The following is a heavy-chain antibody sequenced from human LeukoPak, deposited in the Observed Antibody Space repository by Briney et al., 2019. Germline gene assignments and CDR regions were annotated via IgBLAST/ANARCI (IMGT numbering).Heavy chain of an antibody. CDR1: GVSISNYY. D-gene: IGHD2/OR15-2a*01. J-gene: IGHJ3*02. V-gene: IGHV4-59*01. CDR3: ARDAGNSGYNAFDI. CDR2: ISHSGTT. Sequence: SETLSLTCSVSGVSISNYYWSWIRQSPKKGLEWIAHISHSGTTSYNPSLKSRVTMSIDTSENQFSLKLSSVTAADTAVYYCARDAGNSGYNAFDIWGQGTMVTVSS.